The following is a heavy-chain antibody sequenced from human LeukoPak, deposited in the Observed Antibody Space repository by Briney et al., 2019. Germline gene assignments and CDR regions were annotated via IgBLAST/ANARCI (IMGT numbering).Heavy chain of an antibody. CDR1: GDSISSGGYH. CDR2: MYHSGST. CDR3: ARDNSRSDSGTSYWWFDP. Sequence: SSETLSLTCIVSGDSISSGGYHWSWIRQPPGKGLEWIGYMYHSGSTYYNPSLKSRVTLSVDRSKNQFSLKVTSVTAADTAVYYCARDNSRSDSGTSYWWFDPWGQGTLVTVSS. V-gene: IGHV4-30-2*01. D-gene: IGHD3-22*01. J-gene: IGHJ5*02.